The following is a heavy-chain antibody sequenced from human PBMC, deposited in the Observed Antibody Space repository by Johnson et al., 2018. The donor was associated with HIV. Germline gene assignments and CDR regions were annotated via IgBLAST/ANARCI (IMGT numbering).Heavy chain of an antibody. V-gene: IGHV3-30-3*01. Sequence: QVQLVESGGGVVRPGGSLRLSCAASGFTFISYAMHWVRQAPGKGLEWVAVISYDGSNKYYADSVKGRFTISRDNSKNTLYVQMNSLRDEDTAVYYCARDLLDNWERRTDAFDIWGQGTMVTVSS. CDR2: ISYDGSNK. J-gene: IGHJ3*02. D-gene: IGHD1-20*01. CDR1: GFTFISYA. CDR3: ARDLLDNWERRTDAFDI.